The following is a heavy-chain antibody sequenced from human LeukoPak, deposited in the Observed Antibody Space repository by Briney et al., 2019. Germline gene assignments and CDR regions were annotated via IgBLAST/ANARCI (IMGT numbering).Heavy chain of an antibody. J-gene: IGHJ6*03. Sequence: GGSLRLSCAASGFTFSSYAMHWVRQAPGKGLEWVAVISYDGSNKYYADSVKGRFTISKDNSKNTLYLQMNSLRAEDTAVYYCAKNALLGHPYYYMDVWGKGTTVTVSS. CDR2: ISYDGSNK. V-gene: IGHV3-30*04. CDR3: AKNALLGHPYYYMDV. D-gene: IGHD3-16*01. CDR1: GFTFSSYA.